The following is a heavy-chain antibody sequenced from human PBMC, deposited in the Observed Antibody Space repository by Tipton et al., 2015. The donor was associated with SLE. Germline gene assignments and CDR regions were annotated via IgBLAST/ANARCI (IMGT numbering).Heavy chain of an antibody. V-gene: IGHV3-9*01. D-gene: IGHD1-26*01. CDR3: AKSGGGSYYNWFDP. CDR2: ISWNSGSI. J-gene: IGHJ5*02. CDR1: GFTFDDYA. Sequence: RSLRLSCTASGFTFDDYAMHWVRQAPGKGLEWVSGISWNSGSIGYADSVKGRFTISRDNAKNSLYLQMNSLRAEDTALYYCAKSGGGSYYNWFDPWGQGTLVTVSS.